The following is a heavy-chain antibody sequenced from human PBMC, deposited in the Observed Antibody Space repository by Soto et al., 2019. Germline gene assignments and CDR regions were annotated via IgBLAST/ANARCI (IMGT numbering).Heavy chain of an antibody. J-gene: IGHJ4*02. D-gene: IGHD3-10*01. CDR3: ASPRGGSDY. CDR1: GGSISSSSYY. CDR2: IYYSGST. Sequence: QLQLQESGPGLVKPSETLSLTCTVSGGSISSSSYYWGWIRQPPGKGLEWIGSIYYSGSTYYNPSLKRRVTVAVDTANSQFARKRSSVPAAGTAVYYCASPRGGSDYWGQGTLVTVSS. V-gene: IGHV4-39*01.